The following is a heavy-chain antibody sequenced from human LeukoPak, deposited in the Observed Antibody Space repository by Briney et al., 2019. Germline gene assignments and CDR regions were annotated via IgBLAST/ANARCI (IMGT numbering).Heavy chain of an antibody. Sequence: SETLSLTCTVSGGSISSGDYYWSWIRQPPGKGLEWIGYIYYSGSTYYNPSLKSRVTILVDTSKNQFSLKLSSVTAADTAVYYCARESAAAGTFDYWGQGTLVTVSS. CDR2: IYYSGST. D-gene: IGHD6-13*01. J-gene: IGHJ4*02. V-gene: IGHV4-30-4*02. CDR3: ARESAAAGTFDY. CDR1: GGSISSGDYY.